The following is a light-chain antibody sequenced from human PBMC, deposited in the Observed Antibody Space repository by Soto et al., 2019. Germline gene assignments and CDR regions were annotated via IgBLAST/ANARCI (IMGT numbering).Light chain of an antibody. J-gene: IGLJ1*01. CDR2: EVS. CDR1: SSDVGGYNY. Sequence: QSVLTQPASVSGSPGPSITISCSGTSSDVGGYNYVSWYQQHPGKAPKLMIYEVSKRPSGVSDRFSGSKSGNTASLTISGLQAEDEADYYCSSYTRSSPYVFGTGTKVTVL. V-gene: IGLV2-14*01. CDR3: SSYTRSSPYV.